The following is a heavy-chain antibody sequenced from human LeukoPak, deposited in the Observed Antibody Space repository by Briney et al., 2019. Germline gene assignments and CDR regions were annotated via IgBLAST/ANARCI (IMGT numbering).Heavy chain of an antibody. CDR1: GFNFNTYW. CDR2: ISTDGTTT. V-gene: IGHV3-74*01. J-gene: IGHJ5*01. CDR3: ARAGQGFDS. Sequence: GGSLRLSCSASGFNFNTYWIHWVRQGPGKGLVWVSRISTDGTTTSYADPVKGRFTISRDNAKNTLYLQMNSLRAEDTAVYYCARAGQGFDSWGQGTPVTVSS.